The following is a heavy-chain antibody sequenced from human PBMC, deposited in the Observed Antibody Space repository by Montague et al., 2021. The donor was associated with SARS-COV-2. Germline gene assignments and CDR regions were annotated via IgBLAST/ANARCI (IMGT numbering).Heavy chain of an antibody. Sequence: SETLSLTCTVSPGSVGPIRSSTYSWGWIRQSPGKGLEWIGRIDYRGKTDYNPSLKRRLSMHQDTSKPQLSLRVRSGTAAGTAIYYCVRDSYIRSWFKYWGQGTLVTVSS. CDR3: VRDSYIRSWFKY. CDR2: IDYRGKT. V-gene: IGHV4-39*02. J-gene: IGHJ1*01. D-gene: IGHD2-2*02. CDR1: PGSVGPIRSSTYS.